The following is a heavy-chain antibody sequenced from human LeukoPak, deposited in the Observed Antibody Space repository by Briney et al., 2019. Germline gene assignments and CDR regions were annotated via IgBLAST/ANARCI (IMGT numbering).Heavy chain of an antibody. V-gene: IGHV3-23*01. CDR3: ARAWLQTHGGDF. CDR1: GFTFSTYA. J-gene: IGHJ4*02. Sequence: PGGSLRLSCAASGFTFSTYAMSWVRQAPGKGLEWVSAICGSDGSRYYADSVKGRFTISRDNAKNSLYLQMNSLRDEDTAVYYCARAWLQTHGGDFWGQGTLVTVSS. CDR2: ICGSDGSR. D-gene: IGHD5-24*01.